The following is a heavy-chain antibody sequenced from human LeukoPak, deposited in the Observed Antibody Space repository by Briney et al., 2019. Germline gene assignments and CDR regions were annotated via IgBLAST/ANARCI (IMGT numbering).Heavy chain of an antibody. CDR3: ARDGGYGAFDY. D-gene: IGHD5-12*01. CDR2: INPSGGTT. J-gene: IGHJ4*02. V-gene: IGHV1-46*01. Sequence: ASVKVSCKASGYTFTSYYVHWVRQAPGQGLEWMGLINPSGGTTSYAQKFQGRVTITRDTSASTAYMELSSLRSEDMAVYYCARDGGYGAFDYWGQGTLVTVSS. CDR1: GYTFTSYY.